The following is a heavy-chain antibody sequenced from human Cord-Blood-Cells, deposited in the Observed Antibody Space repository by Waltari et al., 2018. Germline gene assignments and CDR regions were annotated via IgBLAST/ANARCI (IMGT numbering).Heavy chain of an antibody. J-gene: IGHJ4*02. Sequence: QLQPVQSEAEVKKPGASVTVSCKVSGYSLTDLSMHSVRQAPGKGIEWMGGFGPEDGGTIYAQKFQGRVTMNEDTSTDTAYMELSSLRSEDTAVYYCMASYRGPYGSGSYSDYWGQGTLVTVSS. V-gene: IGHV1-24*01. D-gene: IGHD3-10*01. CDR1: GYSLTDLS. CDR3: MASYRGPYGSGSYSDY. CDR2: FGPEDGGT.